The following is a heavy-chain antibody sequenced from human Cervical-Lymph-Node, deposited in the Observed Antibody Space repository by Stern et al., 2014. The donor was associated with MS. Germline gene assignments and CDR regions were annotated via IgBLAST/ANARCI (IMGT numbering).Heavy chain of an antibody. Sequence: ESGPTLVIPTQTLTLTCTFSGFSLTTNGVSVGWIRQPPGKALDCLALIYWDDDTRYSPSLKSRLTITTDTYQNPATLTMTDVEPVEPATYYCAHRDDWQLDFAYWGQGILVTVSS. CDR1: GFSLTTNGVS. J-gene: IGHJ4*02. D-gene: IGHD6-6*01. CDR2: IYWDDDT. CDR3: AHRDDWQLDFAY. V-gene: IGHV2-5*02.